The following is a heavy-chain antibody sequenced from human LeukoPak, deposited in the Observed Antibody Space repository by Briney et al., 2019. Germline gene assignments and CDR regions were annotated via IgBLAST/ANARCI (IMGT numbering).Heavy chain of an antibody. D-gene: IGHD1-1*01. V-gene: IGHV4-4*09. CDR2: IYTGGST. CDR1: GGSISSYY. J-gene: IGHJ6*03. CDR3: ARHHGVHDTTEDYYYYMDV. Sequence: SETLSLTCTVSGGSISSYYWSWIRQPPGKRLEWIGYIYTGGSTNYNPSLKSRVTISVDTSKNQFSLKLSSVTAADTAVYYCARHHGVHDTTEDYYYYMDVWGKGTTVTVSS.